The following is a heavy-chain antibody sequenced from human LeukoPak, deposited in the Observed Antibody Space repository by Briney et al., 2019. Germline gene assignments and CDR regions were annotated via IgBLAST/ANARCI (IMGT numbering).Heavy chain of an antibody. J-gene: IGHJ4*02. V-gene: IGHV6-1*01. CDR3: AREVVVVTAIELDY. D-gene: IGHD2-21*02. CDR1: GDSVSSNSAA. Sequence: SQTLSLTCAISGDSVSSNSAAWDWIRQSPWKGLKWLGRTYYRSKWYNDYAVSVKSRITIHPDTSKNQFSLQLNSVTPEDTAVYYCAREVVVVTAIELDYWGQGTLVTVSS. CDR2: TYYRSKWYN.